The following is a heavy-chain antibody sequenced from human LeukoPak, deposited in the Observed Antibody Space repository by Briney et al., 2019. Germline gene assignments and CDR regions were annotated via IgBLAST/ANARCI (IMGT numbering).Heavy chain of an antibody. CDR1: GGSISSYY. CDR3: ARGGSGPDLGYYYGMDV. D-gene: IGHD2-15*01. Sequence: PSETLSLTCTVSGGSISSYYWSWIRQPAGKGLEWIGRIYTSGSTNYNPSPKSRVTMSVDTSKNQFSLKLSSVTAADTAVYYCARGGSGPDLGYYYGMDVWGQGTTVTVSS. CDR2: IYTSGST. V-gene: IGHV4-4*07. J-gene: IGHJ6*02.